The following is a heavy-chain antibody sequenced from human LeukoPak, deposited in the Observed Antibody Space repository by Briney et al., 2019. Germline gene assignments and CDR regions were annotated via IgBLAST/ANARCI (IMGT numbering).Heavy chain of an antibody. J-gene: IGHJ3*02. CDR1: GYTFVSYG. D-gene: IGHD4-17*01. CDR3: GRDVIGDHDAFDI. Sequence: ASVKVSCKASGYTFVSYGITWVRQAPGQGLEWMGWISAYNGHTNYAQKLQGRVTMTTDTSTSTAYMELRSLRSDDTAVYYCGRDVIGDHDAFDIWGQGTKVIVSS. CDR2: ISAYNGHT. V-gene: IGHV1-18*01.